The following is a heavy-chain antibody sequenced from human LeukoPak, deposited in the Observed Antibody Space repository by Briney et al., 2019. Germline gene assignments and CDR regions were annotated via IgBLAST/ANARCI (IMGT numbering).Heavy chain of an antibody. D-gene: IGHD2-15*01. CDR1: GGSISSYY. V-gene: IGHV4-59*01. CDR2: IDYSGST. J-gene: IGHJ3*01. CDR3: ARQYCSGGNCYPFDAFDV. Sequence: SETLSLTCTVSGGSISSYYWSWIRQPPGKGLEWIGYIDYSGSTNYNPSLKSRVTISLDTSKRQFSLRLNSVTAVDTAVYYCARQYCSGGNCYPFDAFDVWGQGTMVTVSS.